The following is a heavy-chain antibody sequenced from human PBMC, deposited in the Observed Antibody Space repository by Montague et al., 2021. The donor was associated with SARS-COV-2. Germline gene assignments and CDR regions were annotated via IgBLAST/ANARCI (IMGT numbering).Heavy chain of an antibody. CDR1: GGSFGDDH. V-gene: IGHV4-34*01. Sequence: SETLSLTCAVYGGSFGDDHWSWIRQPPGKGLEWIGNIRQSGRTNYNPSLKSRVTTSVDTSKNQFSLKLTSVTAADTGLYFCARGHLSVSMIVVVFTSASYYFDYWGQGAQVTVSS. J-gene: IGHJ4*02. CDR3: ARGHLSVSMIVVVFTSASYYFDY. D-gene: IGHD3-22*01. CDR2: IRQSGRT.